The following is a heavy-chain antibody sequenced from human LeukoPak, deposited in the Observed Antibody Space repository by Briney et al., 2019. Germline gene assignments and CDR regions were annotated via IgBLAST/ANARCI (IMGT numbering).Heavy chain of an antibody. V-gene: IGHV4-61*02. J-gene: IGHJ4*02. CDR2: IYTSGST. D-gene: IGHD5-18*01. CDR1: GGSISSGSYY. Sequence: SETLSLTCTVSGGSISSGSYYWSWIRQPAGKGLEWIGRIYTSGSTNYNPSLKSRVTISVDTSKNQFSLKLSSVTAADTAVYYCARATVQLWLRSIDFWGQGTLVTVSS. CDR3: ARATVQLWLRSIDF.